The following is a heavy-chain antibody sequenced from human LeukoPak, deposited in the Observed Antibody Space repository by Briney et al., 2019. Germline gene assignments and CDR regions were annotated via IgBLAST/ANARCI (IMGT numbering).Heavy chain of an antibody. V-gene: IGHV4-38-2*02. CDR2: IYHSGST. J-gene: IGHJ6*03. CDR3: ARERAGDYDFWSGYYYYYMDV. D-gene: IGHD3-3*01. Sequence: SETLSLTCAVSGYSISSGYYWGWIRQPPGKGLEWIGSIYHSGSTYYNPSLKSRVTISVDTSKNQFSLKLSSVTAADTAVYYCARERAGDYDFWSGYYYYYMDVWGKGTTVTVSS. CDR1: GYSISSGYY.